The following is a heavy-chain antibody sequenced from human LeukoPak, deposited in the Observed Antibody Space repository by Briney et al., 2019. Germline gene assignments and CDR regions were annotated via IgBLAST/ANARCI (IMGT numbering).Heavy chain of an antibody. D-gene: IGHD2-2*01. CDR1: GYTFTGYY. CDR2: INPNSGGT. V-gene: IGHV1-2*02. J-gene: IGHJ4*02. CDR3: ARDRDCSSTTCYQDY. Sequence: GASVKVSCKASGYTFTGYYMHWVRQAPGQGLEWMGWINPNSGGTNYAQKFQGRDTMTRDTSISTAYMELSRLRSDDTAVYYCARDRDCSSTTCYQDYWGQGIPVTVSS.